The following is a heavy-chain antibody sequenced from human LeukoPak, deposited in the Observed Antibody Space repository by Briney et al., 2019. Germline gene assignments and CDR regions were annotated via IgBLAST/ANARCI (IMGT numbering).Heavy chain of an antibody. CDR1: GYTFTGYY. J-gene: IGHJ5*02. D-gene: IGHD2-2*01. V-gene: IGHV1-2*02. Sequence: ASVKVSCKASGYTFTGYYMHLVRQAPGQGLEWMGWINPNSGGTNYAQKFQGRVTMTRDTSISTAYMELSRLRSDDTAVYYCAREDCSSTSCYGNWFDPWGQGTLVTVSS. CDR3: AREDCSSTSCYGNWFDP. CDR2: INPNSGGT.